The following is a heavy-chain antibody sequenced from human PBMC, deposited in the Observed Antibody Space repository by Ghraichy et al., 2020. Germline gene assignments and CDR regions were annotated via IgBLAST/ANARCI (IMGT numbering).Heavy chain of an antibody. CDR2: IYTSGST. D-gene: IGHD1-7*01. Sequence: ESMNISCTVSGGSISSYYWSWIRQPPGKGLEWIGYIYTSGSTNYNPSLKSRVTISVDTSKNQFSLKLSSVTAADTAVYYCARQHNWNFGSYSYNWFDPWGQGTLVTVSS. CDR3: ARQHNWNFGSYSYNWFDP. CDR1: GGSISSYY. V-gene: IGHV4-4*09. J-gene: IGHJ5*02.